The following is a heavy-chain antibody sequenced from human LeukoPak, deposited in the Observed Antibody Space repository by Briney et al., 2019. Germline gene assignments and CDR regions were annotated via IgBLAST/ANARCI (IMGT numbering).Heavy chain of an antibody. CDR3: ARDRHSGGWDY. Sequence: ASVKVSCKASRYTFNSHYLHWVRQAPGQGLEWMGIISPSTGSTSYAQKFQGRVTMTRDMSTSTVYMELSSLRSEDTAVYYCARDRHSGGWDYWGQGTLVTVSS. CDR2: ISPSTGST. J-gene: IGHJ4*02. V-gene: IGHV1-46*02. CDR1: RYTFNSHY. D-gene: IGHD6-19*01.